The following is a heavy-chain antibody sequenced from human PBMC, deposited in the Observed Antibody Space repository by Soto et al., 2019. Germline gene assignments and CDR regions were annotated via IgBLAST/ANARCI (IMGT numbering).Heavy chain of an antibody. CDR2: IYHSGST. D-gene: IGHD6-6*01. Sequence: SETLSLTCAVSGGSISSSNWWSWVRQPPGKGLEWIGEIYHSGSTNYNPSLKSRVTISVDKSKNQFSLKLSSVTAADTAVYYCAREIFGSSSSYFDYWGQGTLVTVSS. J-gene: IGHJ4*02. CDR1: GGSISSSNW. V-gene: IGHV4-4*02. CDR3: AREIFGSSSSYFDY.